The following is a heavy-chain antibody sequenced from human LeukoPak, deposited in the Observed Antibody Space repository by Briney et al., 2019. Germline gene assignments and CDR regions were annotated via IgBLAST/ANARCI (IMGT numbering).Heavy chain of an antibody. CDR1: GGTFSSYA. J-gene: IGHJ2*01. D-gene: IGHD4-23*01. CDR2: IIPIFGTA. Sequence: SVKVSCKASGGTFSSYAISWVRQAPGQGLEWMGGIIPIFGTANYAQKFQGRVTITTDESTSTAYMELSSLRSEDTAVYYCARGLVTGRVGWYFDLWGRGTLVTVSS. V-gene: IGHV1-69*05. CDR3: ARGLVTGRVGWYFDL.